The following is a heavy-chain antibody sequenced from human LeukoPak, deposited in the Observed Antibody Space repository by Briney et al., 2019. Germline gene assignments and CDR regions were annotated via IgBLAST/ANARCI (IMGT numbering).Heavy chain of an antibody. CDR1: GYSFTSYW. Sequence: GESLKISCQGSGYSFTSYWIGWVRQMPGKGLEWMGIIYPGDSDTRYSPSFQGQVTISADKSISTAYLQWSSLKASDTAMYHCARTPGGSGYPYWYFDLWGRGTLVTVSS. D-gene: IGHD3-22*01. CDR2: IYPGDSDT. J-gene: IGHJ2*01. V-gene: IGHV5-51*01. CDR3: ARTPGGSGYPYWYFDL.